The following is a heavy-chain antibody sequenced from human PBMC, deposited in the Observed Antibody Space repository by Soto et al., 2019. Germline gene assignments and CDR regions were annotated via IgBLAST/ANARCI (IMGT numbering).Heavy chain of an antibody. CDR3: AKDRNYPRDQFHY. Sequence: PVGSLGLSCAASGFTFSTYALSWVRQAPGKGLEWVSAISANGQGIYYADSVRGRFTISRGNSKNTIFLHMDSLRAEDTAVYYCAKDRNYPRDQFHYWGQGTQVTVSS. CDR1: GFTFSTYA. V-gene: IGHV3-23*01. D-gene: IGHD1-7*01. CDR2: ISANGQGI. J-gene: IGHJ4*02.